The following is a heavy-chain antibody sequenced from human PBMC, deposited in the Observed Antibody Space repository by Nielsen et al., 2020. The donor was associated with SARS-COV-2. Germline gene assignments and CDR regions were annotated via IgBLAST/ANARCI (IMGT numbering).Heavy chain of an antibody. Sequence: SETLSLTCAVYGGSFSGYYWSWIRQPPGKGLEWIGEINHSGSTNYNPSLKSRVTISVDTSKNQFSLKLSSVTAADTAVYYCAREGHVDTAMVNVYWGQGTLVTVSS. CDR1: GGSFSGYY. V-gene: IGHV4-34*01. J-gene: IGHJ4*02. D-gene: IGHD5-18*01. CDR2: INHSGST. CDR3: AREGHVDTAMVNVY.